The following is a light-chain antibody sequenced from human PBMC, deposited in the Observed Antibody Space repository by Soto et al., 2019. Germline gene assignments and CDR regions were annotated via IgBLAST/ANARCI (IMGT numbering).Light chain of an antibody. J-gene: IGKJ2*01. Sequence: DIQMTQSPSSLSASVGDRVTITCQASQDISNYLNWYQQKPGKAPKLLIYDASNLETGVPSRFSGSGSGPDFTFTISSLQPEDIATYYCQQYDNLPWTFGQGTQLEIK. V-gene: IGKV1-33*01. CDR3: QQYDNLPWT. CDR1: QDISNY. CDR2: DAS.